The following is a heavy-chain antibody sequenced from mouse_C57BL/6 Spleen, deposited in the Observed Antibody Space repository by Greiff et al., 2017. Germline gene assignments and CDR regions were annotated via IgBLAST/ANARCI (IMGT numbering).Heavy chain of an antibody. CDR3: ARSRDYPFAY. CDR2: INPSTGGT. V-gene: IGHV1-42*01. Sequence: VQLQQSGPELVKPGASVKISCKASGYSFTGYYMNWVKQSPEKSLEWIGEINPSTGGTTYNQKFKAKATLTVDKSSSTAYMQLKSLTSEDSAVYYCARSRDYPFAYWGQGTLVTVSA. CDR1: GYSFTGYY. D-gene: IGHD5-5*01. J-gene: IGHJ3*01.